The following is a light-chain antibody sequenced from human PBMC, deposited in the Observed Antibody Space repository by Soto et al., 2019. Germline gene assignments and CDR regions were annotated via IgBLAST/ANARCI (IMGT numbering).Light chain of an antibody. J-gene: IGLJ1*01. Sequence: QSVKTQPASVSGSPGQSITISCPGTSSDVGGYNYVSWYQRHPGKAPKLMIFDVSNRPSGVSNRFSGSKSANTASLTISGLQAEDEADYFCSSYTSSTTPYVFGTGTKVTVL. CDR3: SSYTSSTTPYV. CDR2: DVS. CDR1: SSDVGGYNY. V-gene: IGLV2-14*03.